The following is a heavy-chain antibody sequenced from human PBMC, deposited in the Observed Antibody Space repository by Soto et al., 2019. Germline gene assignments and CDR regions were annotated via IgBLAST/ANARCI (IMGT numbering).Heavy chain of an antibody. Sequence: QVQLMESGGGVVQHGMSLRLSRAASGFTFSNYGIDWVRQAPGKGLEWVAVISYDGNTKYYVESVKGRFTISRDNSRSTVYLQMHSPRAEDTAVYYWATEQTHRAQSLLYGMDACGQGTTLTVSS. CDR2: ISYDGNTK. CDR3: ATEQTHRAQSLLYGMDA. V-gene: IGHV3-30*03. J-gene: IGHJ6*02. CDR1: GFTFSNYG.